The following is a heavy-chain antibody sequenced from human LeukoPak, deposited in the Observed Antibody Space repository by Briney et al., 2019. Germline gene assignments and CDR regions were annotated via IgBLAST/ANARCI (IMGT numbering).Heavy chain of an antibody. V-gene: IGHV3-23*01. CDR2: TSGSGGST. CDR3: AKAGSIRFDY. J-gene: IGHJ4*02. D-gene: IGHD1-26*01. CDR1: GFTFSNSA. Sequence: GGSLRLSCAASGFTFSNSAMSWVRQAPGKGLEWVSATSGSGGSTYYADSVKGRFTISRDNSKNTLYLQMNSLRAEDTAVYYCAKAGSIRFDYWGQGTLVTVSS.